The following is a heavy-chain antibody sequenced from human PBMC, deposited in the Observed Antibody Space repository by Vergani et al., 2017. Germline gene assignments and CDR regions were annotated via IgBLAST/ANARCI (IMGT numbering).Heavy chain of an antibody. Sequence: EVQLVESGGGLVQPGGSLRLSCAASGFTFGSYEMNWVRQAPGKGLEWVSYISSSGSTIYYADSVKGRFTISRDNAKNSLYLQMNSLRAEDTAVSYCARDKYQGAGTPYYYGMDVGGQGTTVTVSS. D-gene: IGHD2-15*01. CDR2: ISSSGSTI. CDR3: ARDKYQGAGTPYYYGMDV. J-gene: IGHJ6*02. V-gene: IGHV3-48*03. CDR1: GFTFGSYE.